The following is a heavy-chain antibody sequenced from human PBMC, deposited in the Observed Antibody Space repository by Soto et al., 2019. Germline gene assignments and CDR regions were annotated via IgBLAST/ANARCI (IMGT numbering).Heavy chain of an antibody. D-gene: IGHD6-13*01. V-gene: IGHV3-30*18. CDR2: ISYDGSNK. CDR1: GFTFSSYG. CDR3: AKDRVGGSLWQQLPRDWFDP. J-gene: IGHJ5*02. Sequence: QVQLVESGGGVVQPGRSLRLSCAASGFTFSSYGMHWVRQAPGKGLEWVAVISYDGSNKYYADSVKGRFTISRDNSKNTLYLQMNSLRAEDTAVYYCAKDRVGGSLWQQLPRDWFDPWGQGTLVTVSS.